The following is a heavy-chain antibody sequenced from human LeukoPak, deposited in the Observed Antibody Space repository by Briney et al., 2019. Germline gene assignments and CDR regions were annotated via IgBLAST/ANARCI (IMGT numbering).Heavy chain of an antibody. CDR2: IYHSGST. CDR3: ARNPRNTIFGVVIISDAFDI. CDR1: GGSFSSYF. D-gene: IGHD3-3*01. J-gene: IGHJ3*02. V-gene: IGHV4-59*12. Sequence: SETLSLTCTVSGGSFSSYFWSWIRQPPGKGLEWIGEIYHSGSTNYNPSLKSRVTISVDKSKNQFSLKLSSVTAADTAVYYCARNPRNTIFGVVIISDAFDIWGQGTMVTVSS.